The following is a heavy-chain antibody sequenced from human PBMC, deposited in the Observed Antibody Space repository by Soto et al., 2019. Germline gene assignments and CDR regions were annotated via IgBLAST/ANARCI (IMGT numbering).Heavy chain of an antibody. J-gene: IGHJ4*02. Sequence: SETLSLTCTVSGGSISTYYWNWIRQPPGKGLEWIGYIYYLGRTNYNSSLKSRITMSIDTSKNQFSLKLSSVTAADTAIYYCGRDPVGVTHFDYGGQGAPVTVSS. CDR1: GGSISTYY. CDR3: GRDPVGVTHFDY. CDR2: IYYLGRT. D-gene: IGHD1-26*01. V-gene: IGHV4-59*01.